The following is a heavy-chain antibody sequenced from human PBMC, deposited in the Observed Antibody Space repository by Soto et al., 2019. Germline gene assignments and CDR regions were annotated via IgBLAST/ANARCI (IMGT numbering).Heavy chain of an antibody. CDR3: ARDGEGTPLADY. Sequence: QVQLQQWGAGLLKPSETLSLTCAVYGGSFSGYYWSWIRQPPGKGLEWIGEINHSGSTNYNPSLKSRGTMSVDTSKDQFSLKLSSVTAADTAVYYCARDGEGTPLADYWGQGTLVTVSS. D-gene: IGHD3-10*01. V-gene: IGHV4-34*01. CDR2: INHSGST. CDR1: GGSFSGYY. J-gene: IGHJ4*02.